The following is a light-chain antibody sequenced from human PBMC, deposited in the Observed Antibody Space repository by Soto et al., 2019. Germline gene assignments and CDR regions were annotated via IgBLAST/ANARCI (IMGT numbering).Light chain of an antibody. Sequence: EIVLTQSPATLSLSPGERATLSCRASQSVGNNLAWYQQEPGQAPGLLIYEASTRATGIPARFSGSGSGTDFTLTISSLEPEDFAVYYCQQHANWPLTFGGGTKVDIK. CDR1: QSVGNN. CDR3: QQHANWPLT. V-gene: IGKV3-11*01. J-gene: IGKJ4*01. CDR2: EAS.